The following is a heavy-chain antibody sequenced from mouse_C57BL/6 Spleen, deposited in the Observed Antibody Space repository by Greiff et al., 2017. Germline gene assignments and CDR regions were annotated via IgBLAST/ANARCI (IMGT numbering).Heavy chain of an antibody. CDR3: ANEDAMDY. CDR1: GFTFSSYA. V-gene: IGHV5-4*01. J-gene: IGHJ4*01. CDR2: INDGGGYT. Sequence: EVQVVESGGGLVKPGGSLKLSCAASGFTFSSYAMSWVRQTPEQRLEWVATINDGGGYTYYPDNVKGRFTLSTDKAKNTPYLQVSHLKSEDTAVYYCANEDAMDYWGQGTSVTVSS.